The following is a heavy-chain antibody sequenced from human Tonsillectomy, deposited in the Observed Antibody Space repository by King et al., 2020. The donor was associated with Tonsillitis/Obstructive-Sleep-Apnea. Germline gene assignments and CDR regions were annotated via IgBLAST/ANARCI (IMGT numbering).Heavy chain of an antibody. V-gene: IGHV1-46*01. D-gene: IGHD2-15*01. CDR2: INPSGGST. CDR1: GYTFTSYY. J-gene: IGHJ4*02. CDR3: ARDGGYCSGGSCYSGGTTRYYFDY. Sequence: QLVQSGAEVKKPGASVKVSCKASGYTFTSYYMHWVRQAPGQGLEWMGIINPSGGSTSYAQKFQGRVTMTRDTPTSTVYMELSSLRSEDTAVYYCARDGGYCSGGSCYSGGTTRYYFDYWGQGTLVTVSS.